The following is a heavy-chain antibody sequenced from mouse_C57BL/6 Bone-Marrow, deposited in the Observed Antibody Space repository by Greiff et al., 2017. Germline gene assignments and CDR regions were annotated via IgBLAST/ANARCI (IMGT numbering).Heavy chain of an antibody. CDR3: ARDYDYTPWFAY. Sequence: EVKLQESGPGLVKPSQSLSLTCSVTGYSITSGYYWNWIRQFPGNKLEWMGYISYDGSNNYNPSLKNRISITRDTSKNQFFLKLNSVTTEDTATYYCARDYDYTPWFAYWGQGTLVTVSA. V-gene: IGHV3-6*01. J-gene: IGHJ3*01. D-gene: IGHD2-4*01. CDR1: GYSITSGYY. CDR2: ISYDGSN.